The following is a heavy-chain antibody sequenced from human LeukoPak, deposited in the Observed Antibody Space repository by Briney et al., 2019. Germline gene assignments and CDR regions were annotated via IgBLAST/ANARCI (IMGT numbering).Heavy chain of an antibody. CDR1: GFTFSSYA. CDR2: ISGSGGST. D-gene: IGHD3-10*01. CDR3: AYGSGSFDY. Sequence: GGSLRLSCAASGFTFSSYAMSWVRQAPGKGLEWVSAISGSGGSTYYADSVKGRFTISRDNSKNTLYLQMNSPRAEDTALYYCAYGSGSFDYWGQGTLVTVSS. J-gene: IGHJ4*02. V-gene: IGHV3-23*01.